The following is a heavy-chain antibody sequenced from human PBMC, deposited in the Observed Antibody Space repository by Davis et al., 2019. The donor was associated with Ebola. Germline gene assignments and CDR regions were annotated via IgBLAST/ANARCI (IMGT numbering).Heavy chain of an antibody. CDR2: ISGSGGST. CDR1: GFTFSSYA. Sequence: GESLKISCAASGFTFSSYAMSWVRQAPGKGLEWVSAISGSGGSTYYADSVKGRFTISRDNSKNTLYLQMNSLRSEDTAVYYCARGFIVFDYWGQGTLVTVSS. J-gene: IGHJ4*02. V-gene: IGHV3-23*01. D-gene: IGHD3-16*02. CDR3: ARGFIVFDY.